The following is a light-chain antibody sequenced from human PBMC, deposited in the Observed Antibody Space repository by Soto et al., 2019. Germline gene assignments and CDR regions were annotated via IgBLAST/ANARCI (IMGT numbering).Light chain of an antibody. V-gene: IGKV3-15*01. CDR3: QQYDSSPRT. CDR2: GAS. J-gene: IGKJ1*01. CDR1: QSVSSN. Sequence: EIVMTQSPATLSVSPGERATLSCRASQSVSSNLAWYQQKPGQAPRLLIYGASTRATGIPARFSGSGSGTEFTLTISTLQSEDFAVYDCQQYDSSPRTVGQGTKVEIK.